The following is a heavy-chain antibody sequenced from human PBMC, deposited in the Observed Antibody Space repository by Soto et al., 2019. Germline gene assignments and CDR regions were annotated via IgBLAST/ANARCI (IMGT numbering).Heavy chain of an antibody. D-gene: IGHD2-21*02. V-gene: IGHV1-46*01. CDR1: GGTFSSYA. CDR3: ARDHAIVVVTAILFTSAFDI. J-gene: IGHJ3*02. CDR2: INPSGGST. Sequence: ASVKVSCKASGGTFSSYAISWVRQAPGQGLEWMGIINPSGGSTSYAQKFQGRVTMTRDTSTSTVYMELSSLRSEDTAVYYCARDHAIVVVTAILFTSAFDIWGQGTMVTVSS.